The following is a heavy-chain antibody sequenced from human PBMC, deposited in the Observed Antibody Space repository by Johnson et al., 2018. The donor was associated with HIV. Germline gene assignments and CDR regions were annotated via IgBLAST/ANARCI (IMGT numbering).Heavy chain of an antibody. CDR2: IKHDGSRI. Sequence: VQLVESGGGLVQPGGSLRLSCAASGFTFSSYWMSWVRQAPGKGLEWVANIKHDGSRIQYMDSVKGRFTISRDNTRHLLFLQMNPLRPEDTAVYYCSRDVAYGYDGDGWADAFDIWGQGTMVTVSA. CDR1: GFTFSSYW. CDR3: SRDVAYGYDGDGWADAFDI. V-gene: IGHV3-7*01. J-gene: IGHJ3*02. D-gene: IGHD2-21*01.